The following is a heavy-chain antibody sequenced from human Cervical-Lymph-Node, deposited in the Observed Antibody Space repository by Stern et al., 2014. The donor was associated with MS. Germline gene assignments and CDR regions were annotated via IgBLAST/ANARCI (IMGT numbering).Heavy chain of an antibody. CDR2: ISYDGSIK. V-gene: IGHV3-30*18. J-gene: IGHJ6*02. CDR3: AKSGGVVNFQNYYYGMDV. D-gene: IGHD2-15*01. Sequence: DQLVESGGGVVQPGRSLRLSCAASGFTFSSHGMHWVRQAPGKGLEWVAVISYDGSIKYYADSVKGRFTISRDNSKNTLYLQMNSLRAEDTAVYFCAKSGGVVNFQNYYYGMDVWGQGTTVTVSS. CDR1: GFTFSSHG.